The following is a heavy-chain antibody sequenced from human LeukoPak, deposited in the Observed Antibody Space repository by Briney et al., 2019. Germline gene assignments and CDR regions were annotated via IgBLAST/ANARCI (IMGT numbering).Heavy chain of an antibody. CDR2: IIPIFGTA. V-gene: IGHV1-69*13. CDR1: GGTFSSYA. Sequence: ASVKVSCKASGGTFSSYAISWVRQAPGRGLEWMGGIIPIFGTANYAQKFQGRVTITADESTSTAYMELSSLRSEDTAVYYCALGNRDILTGLNWFDPWGQGTLVTVSS. D-gene: IGHD3-9*01. CDR3: ALGNRDILTGLNWFDP. J-gene: IGHJ5*02.